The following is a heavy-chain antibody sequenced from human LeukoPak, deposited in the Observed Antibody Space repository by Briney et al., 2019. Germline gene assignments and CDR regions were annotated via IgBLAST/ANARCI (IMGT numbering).Heavy chain of an antibody. CDR2: IYYSGST. Sequence: PSETLSLTCTVSGGSITSYYWSWIRQPPGKGLEWVGYIYYSGSTNYNPSLKSRVTISVDTSKNQFSLNLRSVTAADTAVYYCARTPIVRGVLFLDYWGQGTLVTVSS. CDR3: ARTPIVRGVLFLDY. J-gene: IGHJ4*02. V-gene: IGHV4-59*08. D-gene: IGHD3-10*01. CDR1: GGSITSYY.